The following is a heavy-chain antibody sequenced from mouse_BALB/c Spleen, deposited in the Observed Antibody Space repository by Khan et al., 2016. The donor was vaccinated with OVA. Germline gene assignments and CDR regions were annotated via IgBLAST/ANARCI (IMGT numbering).Heavy chain of an antibody. D-gene: IGHD2-4*01. CDR3: ARNYDYDEGLAY. CDR2: IWSGGST. J-gene: IGHJ3*01. Sequence: VQLQESGPGLVQPSQSLSITCTVSGFSLTNYGVYWVRQSPGKGLEWLGLIWSGGSTDYNAAFITRLSISKDKSKSQVFFKMNSLQANDTAIYYCARNYDYDEGLAYWGQGTLVTVSA. V-gene: IGHV2-2*02. CDR1: GFSLTNYG.